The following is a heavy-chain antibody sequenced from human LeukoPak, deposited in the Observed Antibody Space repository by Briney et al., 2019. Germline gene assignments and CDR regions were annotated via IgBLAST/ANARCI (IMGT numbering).Heavy chain of an antibody. Sequence: GGSLRLSCAASGFTFSSYSMKWVRQAPGEGVEWVSFIGRRISYISYADSGKGRFTISRDKDKNSMYLQMNSQRAEDTAVYYCAREGYYSGMDVWGQGTTVTVSS. J-gene: IGHJ6*02. CDR3: AREGYYSGMDV. CDR2: IGRRISYI. V-gene: IGHV3-21*01. CDR1: GFTFSSYS.